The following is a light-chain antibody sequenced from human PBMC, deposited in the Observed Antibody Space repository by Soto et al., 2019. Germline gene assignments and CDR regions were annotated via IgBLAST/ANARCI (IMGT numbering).Light chain of an antibody. CDR1: TSNIGNNY. CDR2: DTN. CDR3: LTWDSSLRAGV. Sequence: QSVLTQPPSVSAAPGQKVTISCSGSTSNIGNNYVSWYQQVPGTAPKLLIYDTNKRPSGIPDRFSGSKSGTSATLDITGLQTGDEADYYCLTWDSSLRAGVFGGGTQLTVL. J-gene: IGLJ2*01. V-gene: IGLV1-51*01.